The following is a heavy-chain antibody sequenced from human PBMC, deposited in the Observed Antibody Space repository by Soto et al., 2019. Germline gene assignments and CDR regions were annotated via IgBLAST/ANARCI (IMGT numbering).Heavy chain of an antibody. CDR2: IYYSGST. Sequence: SETLSLTCTVSGGSISSYYWSWIRQPPGKGLEWIGYIYYSGSTNYNPSLKSRVTISVDTSKNQFSLKLSSVTAADTAVYYCARDRQGIAVAGHYYYYGMDVWGQGTTVT. CDR1: GGSISSYY. D-gene: IGHD6-19*01. V-gene: IGHV4-59*01. J-gene: IGHJ6*01. CDR3: ARDRQGIAVAGHYYYYGMDV.